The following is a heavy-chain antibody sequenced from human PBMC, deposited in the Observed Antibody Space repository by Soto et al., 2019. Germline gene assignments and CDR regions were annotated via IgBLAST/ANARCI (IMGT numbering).Heavy chain of an antibody. D-gene: IGHD1-20*01. CDR2: IKQDGSGT. J-gene: IGHJ3*02. Sequence: GGSLRLSCAASGFTFSSYWMSWVRQAPGKGLVWVANIKQDGSGTYYADSVKGRFTISRDNAKNTLYLQMNSLRAEDTAVYYCARDSWYPEPLFIWGQGTMVTVSS. V-gene: IGHV3-7*01. CDR1: GFTFSSYW. CDR3: ARDSWYPEPLFI.